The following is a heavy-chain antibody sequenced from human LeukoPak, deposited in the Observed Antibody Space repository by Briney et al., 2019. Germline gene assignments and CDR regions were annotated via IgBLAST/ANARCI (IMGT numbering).Heavy chain of an antibody. J-gene: IGHJ4*02. V-gene: IGHV4-34*01. CDR1: GGSFSGYY. D-gene: IGHD6-19*01. CDR2: INHSGST. Sequence: SETLPLTCPVYGGSFSGYYWSWIRPPPAKGLAGIGEINHSGSTNYNPSLNSRVTISVDTSKNQFSLNLSSVTAADTAVYYCARGRLARSPYFDYWGQGTLVTVSS. CDR3: ARGRLARSPYFDY.